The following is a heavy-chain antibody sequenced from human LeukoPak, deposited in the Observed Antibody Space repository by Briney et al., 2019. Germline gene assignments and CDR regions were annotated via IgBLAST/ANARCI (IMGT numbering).Heavy chain of an antibody. CDR2: FDPEDGET. D-gene: IGHD2-15*01. CDR3: ATDRCSGGSCCLGLDY. V-gene: IGHV1-24*01. J-gene: IGHJ4*02. Sequence: GASVKVSCKVSGYTLTELSMHWVRQAPGKGLEWMGGFDPEDGETIYAQKFQGRVTMTEDTSTDTAYMELSSLRSEDTAVYYCATDRCSGGSCCLGLDYWGQGTLVTVSS. CDR1: GYTLTELS.